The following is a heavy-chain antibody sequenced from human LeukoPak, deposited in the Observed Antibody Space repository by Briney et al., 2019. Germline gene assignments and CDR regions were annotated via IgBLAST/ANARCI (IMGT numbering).Heavy chain of an antibody. V-gene: IGHV3-66*02. CDR3: ARQRDGYNSDPFDI. D-gene: IGHD5-24*01. J-gene: IGHJ3*02. Sequence: HPGGSLGLSCAASGFSVSSNYMSWVRQAPGKGLEWVSVIYTGDRTDYADPVKGRFTVSRDNSKNTMYLQMNSLKTEDTALYYCARQRDGYNSDPFDIWGQGTMVTVFS. CDR1: GFSVSSNY. CDR2: IYTGDRT.